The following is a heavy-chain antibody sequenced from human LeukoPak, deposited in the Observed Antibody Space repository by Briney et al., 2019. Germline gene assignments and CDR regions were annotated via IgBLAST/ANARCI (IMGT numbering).Heavy chain of an antibody. V-gene: IGHV3-64D*09. J-gene: IGHJ4*02. CDR3: VKDLSGWYSFDY. D-gene: IGHD6-19*01. CDR1: GFTFSSCA. Sequence: GGSLRLSCSSSGFTFSSCAMHWVRQAPRMGLEYVSGINDHGDTTHYGDSVRGRVTISRDDSKNTVHLQMSSLRAEDTAVYYCVKDLSGWYSFDYWGQGTLVTVSS. CDR2: INDHGDTT.